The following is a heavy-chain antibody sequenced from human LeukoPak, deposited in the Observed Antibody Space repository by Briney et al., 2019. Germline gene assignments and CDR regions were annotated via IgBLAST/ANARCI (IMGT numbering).Heavy chain of an antibody. J-gene: IGHJ3*02. V-gene: IGHV4-4*07. Sequence: SETLSLTCAVSGGSISSYYWSWLRQPAGKGLEWIGRIYTSGSTNYNPSLTSRVTMSVDTSKNQFSLKLSSVTAADTAVYYCARDIPEDAFDIWGQGTMVTVSS. CDR3: ARDIPEDAFDI. CDR1: GGSISSYY. D-gene: IGHD2-21*01. CDR2: IYTSGST.